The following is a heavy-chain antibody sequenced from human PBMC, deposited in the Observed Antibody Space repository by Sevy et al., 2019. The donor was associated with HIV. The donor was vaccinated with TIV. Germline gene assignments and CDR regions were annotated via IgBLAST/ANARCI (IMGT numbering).Heavy chain of an antibody. Sequence: GGSLRLSCAASGFTFSSYAMHWVRQAPGKGLEWVAVISYDGSNKYYADSVKGRFTISRDNSKNTLYLQMNSLRAEDTAVYYWARERRWLRSGFDYWGQGTLVTVSS. D-gene: IGHD5-12*01. V-gene: IGHV3-30-3*01. CDR1: GFTFSSYA. CDR3: ARERRWLRSGFDY. CDR2: ISYDGSNK. J-gene: IGHJ4*02.